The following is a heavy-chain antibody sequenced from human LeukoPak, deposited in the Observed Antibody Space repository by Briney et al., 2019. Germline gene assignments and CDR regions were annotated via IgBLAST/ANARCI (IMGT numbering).Heavy chain of an antibody. D-gene: IGHD3-10*01. J-gene: IGHJ4*02. Sequence: GGSLRLSCVASGFTCSSYAMSWVRQAPGKGLEWVSGISGVDGSTNYADSARGRFTISRDDPKNPLYLQMNSLRAEDTAVYHWAKDLYSGHNSRGVFDYWGQGTLVTVSS. V-gene: IGHV3-23*01. CDR2: ISGVDGST. CDR3: AKDLYSGHNSRGVFDY. CDR1: GFTCSSYA.